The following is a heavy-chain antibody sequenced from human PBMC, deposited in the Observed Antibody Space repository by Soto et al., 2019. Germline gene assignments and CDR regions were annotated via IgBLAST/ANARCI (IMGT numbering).Heavy chain of an antibody. V-gene: IGHV3-23*01. D-gene: IGHD2-21*02. CDR1: GFTFSSYA. Sequence: GGSLRLSCAASGFTFSSYAMSWVRQAPGKGLEWVSAISGSGGSTYYADSVKGRFTISRDNSKNTLYLQMNSLRAEDTAVYYCAQGWRPCLSYYYGMDVWGQGTTVTVSS. CDR3: AQGWRPCLSYYYGMDV. J-gene: IGHJ6*02. CDR2: ISGSGGST.